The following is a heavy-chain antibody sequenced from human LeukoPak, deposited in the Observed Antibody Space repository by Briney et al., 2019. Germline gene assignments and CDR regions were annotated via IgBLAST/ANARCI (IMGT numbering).Heavy chain of an antibody. CDR3: ARGQQGWDYFGY. D-gene: IGHD6-19*01. V-gene: IGHV3-30*03. Sequence: GGSLRLSCAASGFTFSSYGMHWVRQAPGKGLEWVAVISYDGSNKYYADSVKGRFTISRDNSKNTLYLQMNSLRAEDTAVYYCARGQQGWDYFGYWGQGTLVTVSS. CDR1: GFTFSSYG. CDR2: ISYDGSNK. J-gene: IGHJ4*02.